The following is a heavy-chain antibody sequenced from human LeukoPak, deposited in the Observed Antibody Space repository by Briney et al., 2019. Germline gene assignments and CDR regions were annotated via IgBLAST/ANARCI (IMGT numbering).Heavy chain of an antibody. CDR2: IYTSGST. Sequence: ASQTLSLTCTVSGGSISSGSYYWSWIRQPAGKGLEWIGRIYTSGSTNYNPSLKSRVTISVDTSKNQFSLKLSSVTAADTAVYYCARGHDFWSGYYFDYWGQGTLVTVSP. J-gene: IGHJ4*02. CDR3: ARGHDFWSGYYFDY. V-gene: IGHV4-61*02. D-gene: IGHD3-3*01. CDR1: GGSISSGSYY.